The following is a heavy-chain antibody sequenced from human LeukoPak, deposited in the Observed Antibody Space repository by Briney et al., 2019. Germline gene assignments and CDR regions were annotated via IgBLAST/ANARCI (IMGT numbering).Heavy chain of an antibody. CDR3: AELGITMIGGV. J-gene: IGHJ6*04. CDR2: ISSSSSYI. Sequence: GGSLRLSCAASGFTFSSYSMNWVRQAPGKGLQWVSSISSSSSYIYYADSVKGRFTISRDNAKNSLYLQMNSLRAEDTAVYYCAELGITMIGGVWGKGNTVTISS. CDR1: GFTFSSYS. D-gene: IGHD3-10*02. V-gene: IGHV3-21*01.